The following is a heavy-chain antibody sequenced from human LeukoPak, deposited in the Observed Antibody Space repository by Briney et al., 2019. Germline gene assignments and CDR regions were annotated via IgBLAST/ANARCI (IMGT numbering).Heavy chain of an antibody. Sequence: KTSETLSLTCTVSGGSISSYYWSWIRHPPGKGLERIGYIYYSGSTNYNPSLKSRVTISVDTSKNQFSLKLSSVTAADTAVYYCAKSSSGWYSLGYWGQGTLVTVSS. CDR1: GGSISSYY. D-gene: IGHD6-19*01. CDR3: AKSSSGWYSLGY. J-gene: IGHJ4*02. CDR2: IYYSGST. V-gene: IGHV4-59*01.